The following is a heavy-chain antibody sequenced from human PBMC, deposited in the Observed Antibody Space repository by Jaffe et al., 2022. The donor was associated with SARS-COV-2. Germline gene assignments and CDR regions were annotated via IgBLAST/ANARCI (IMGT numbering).Heavy chain of an antibody. CDR2: IKQDGSEK. CDR1: GFTFSSYW. Sequence: EVQLVESGGALVQPGGSLRLSCAASGFTFSSYWMTWVRQAPGKGLEWVANIKQDGSEKYYADSVKGRFTISRDNAKNSLYLQMNSLRAEDTAVYYCTRDPRWLFRAPPYLDHWGQGTLVTVSS. J-gene: IGHJ4*02. CDR3: TRDPRWLFRAPPYLDH. D-gene: IGHD5-12*01. V-gene: IGHV3-7*01.